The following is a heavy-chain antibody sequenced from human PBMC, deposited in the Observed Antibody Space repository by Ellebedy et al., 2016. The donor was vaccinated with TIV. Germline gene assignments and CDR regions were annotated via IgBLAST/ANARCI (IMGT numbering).Heavy chain of an antibody. CDR2: IYYSGST. D-gene: IGHD5-18*01. V-gene: IGHV4-59*08. J-gene: IGHJ4*02. Sequence: SETLSLTCTVSGGSISGYYWSWIRQPPGKGLEWTGYIYYSGSTNYNPSLKSRVTISVDTSKNQFSLKLRSVTATDTAVYYCARYSQNSYGYGAWSTFDFWGQGSLATVTS. CDR1: GGSISGYY. CDR3: ARYSQNSYGYGAWSTFDF.